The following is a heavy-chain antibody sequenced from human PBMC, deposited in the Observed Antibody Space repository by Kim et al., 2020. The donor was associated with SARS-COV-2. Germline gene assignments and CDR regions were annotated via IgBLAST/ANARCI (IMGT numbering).Heavy chain of an antibody. CDR3: AKGAANWNYGMDV. J-gene: IGHJ6*02. V-gene: IGHV3-23*01. D-gene: IGHD1-20*01. Sequence: YADPVKGRFTISRDDSQHTLYMKMNSLRAEETAEYYWAKGAANWNYGMDVWGQGTTVTVSS.